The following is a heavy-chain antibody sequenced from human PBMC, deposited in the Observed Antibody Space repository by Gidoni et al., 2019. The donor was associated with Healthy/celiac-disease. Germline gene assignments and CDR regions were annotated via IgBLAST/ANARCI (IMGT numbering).Heavy chain of an antibody. D-gene: IGHD3-22*01. CDR3: TRGAPYYYDSSGYSEPPFY. J-gene: IGHJ4*02. V-gene: IGHV3-49*02. CDR2: IRSKAYGGTT. Sequence: APGKGLEWVGFIRSKAYGGTTEYAASVKGRFTISRDDSKSIAYLQMNSLKTEDTAVYYCTRGAPYYYDSSGYSEPPFYWGQGTLVTVSS.